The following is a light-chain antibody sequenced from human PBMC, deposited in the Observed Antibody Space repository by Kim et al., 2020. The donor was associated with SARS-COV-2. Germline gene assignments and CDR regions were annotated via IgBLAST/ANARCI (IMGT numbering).Light chain of an antibody. J-gene: IGLJ1*01. CDR2: QDS. CDR3: QAWDSTTHNYV. Sequence: PGQTASITCSGDKLGDKYACWYQQKPGQSPVLVIYQDSKRPSGIPERFSGSNSGNTATLTISGTQAMDEADYYCQAWDSTTHNYVFGTGTKVTVL. CDR1: KLGDKY. V-gene: IGLV3-1*01.